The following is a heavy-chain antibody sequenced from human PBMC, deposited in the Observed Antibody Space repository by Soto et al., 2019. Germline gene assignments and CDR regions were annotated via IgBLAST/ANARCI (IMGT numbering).Heavy chain of an antibody. CDR1: GFIFSTYS. V-gene: IGHV3-48*02. Sequence: GGSLRLSCAASGFIFSTYSMNWVRQSPGKGLEWVSYISGSSSITYYADSVKGRFTVSRDNAKNSLYLQMNSLRDEDTAVYYCAAEGGFCSGTSCYDGGRYYYYGMDVWGQGTTVTVSS. CDR2: ISGSSSIT. J-gene: IGHJ6*02. D-gene: IGHD2-2*01. CDR3: AAEGGFCSGTSCYDGGRYYYYGMDV.